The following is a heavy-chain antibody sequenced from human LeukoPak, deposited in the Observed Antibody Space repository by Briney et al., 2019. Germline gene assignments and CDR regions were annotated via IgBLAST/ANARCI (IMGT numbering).Heavy chain of an antibody. J-gene: IGHJ6*02. Sequence: GGSLRLSCAASGFTFDDYAMHWVRQVPGKGLEWVSRISWNSGSIDYADSVKGRFTIFRYNAKNSLYLQMNSLRAEDTALYYCAKDAFGQDRYYYGMDVWGQGTTVTVSS. V-gene: IGHV3-9*01. D-gene: IGHD3-10*01. CDR2: ISWNSGSI. CDR3: AKDAFGQDRYYYGMDV. CDR1: GFTFDDYA.